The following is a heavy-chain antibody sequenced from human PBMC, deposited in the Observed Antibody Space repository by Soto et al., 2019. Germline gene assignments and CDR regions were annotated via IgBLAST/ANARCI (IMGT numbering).Heavy chain of an antibody. J-gene: IGHJ4*02. CDR1: GGSFSGYY. CDR3: ARGGGDYGGYYFDS. Sequence: QVQLQQWGAGLLKPSETLSLTCAVYGGSFSGYYWSWIRQPPGKGLEWIGEINHSGSTNYNPSLKSRVTISVDTSKNQFSLKLSSVTAADTAAYYCARGGGDYGGYYFDSWGQGTLVTVSS. D-gene: IGHD4-17*01. V-gene: IGHV4-34*01. CDR2: INHSGST.